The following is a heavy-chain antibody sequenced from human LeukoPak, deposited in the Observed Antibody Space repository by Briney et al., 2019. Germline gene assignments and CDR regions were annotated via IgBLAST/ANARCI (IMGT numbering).Heavy chain of an antibody. J-gene: IGHJ3*02. Sequence: GRSLRLSCAGSGFTFRNYAMHWVRQAPGKGLEWGAVISFDGSNNKYYADSVKGRFIISRDNSKNTLYIQMNSLRAEDTAVYYCAKHYYDSSGYEAPDAFDIWGQGTMVTVSS. V-gene: IGHV3-30*18. CDR1: GFTFRNYA. CDR3: AKHYYDSSGYEAPDAFDI. D-gene: IGHD3-22*01. CDR2: ISFDGSNNK.